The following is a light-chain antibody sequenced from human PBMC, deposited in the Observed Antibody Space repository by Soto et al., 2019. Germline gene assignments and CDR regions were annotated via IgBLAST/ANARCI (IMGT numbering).Light chain of an antibody. J-gene: IGKJ4*01. Sequence: DIVMTQSPDSLAVSLGERATINCKSSQSVLYSSNNKNFLAWYQQKPGQPPKLLISWASTREFGVPDRFSGSGSGTDFTLTISSLQAEDVAVYFCHQYYTTPLTFAGGTRVEIK. V-gene: IGKV4-1*01. CDR3: HQYYTTPLT. CDR2: WAS. CDR1: QSVLYSSNNKNF.